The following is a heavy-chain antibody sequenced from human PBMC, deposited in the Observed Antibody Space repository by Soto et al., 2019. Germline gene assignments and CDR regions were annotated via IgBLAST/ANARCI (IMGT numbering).Heavy chain of an antibody. V-gene: IGHV1-69*10. CDR3: AKEKSRYDRSGDYRHDY. D-gene: IGHD3-22*01. Sequence: SVKVSCKSSGDTFSSYAISWVRQAPGQGLEWMGGIIPMLGTPSYAQKFQDRVTITADKFTRTAYMELSGLRSEDTAVYYCAKEKSRYDRSGDYRHDYWGQGTLLTVS. J-gene: IGHJ4*02. CDR1: GDTFSSYA. CDR2: IIPMLGTP.